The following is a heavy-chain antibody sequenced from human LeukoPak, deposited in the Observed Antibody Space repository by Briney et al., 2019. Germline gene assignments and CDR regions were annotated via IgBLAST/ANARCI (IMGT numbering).Heavy chain of an antibody. Sequence: GGSLRLSCAASGFTFSSYSMNWVRQAPGKGLEWVSSISSSSSYIYYADSVKGRFTISRDNAKNSLYLQMNSLRAEDTAVYYCARRPKQWLSRGAFDIWGQGTMVTVSS. V-gene: IGHV3-21*01. CDR1: GFTFSSYS. D-gene: IGHD6-19*01. CDR2: ISSSSSYI. J-gene: IGHJ3*02. CDR3: ARRPKQWLSRGAFDI.